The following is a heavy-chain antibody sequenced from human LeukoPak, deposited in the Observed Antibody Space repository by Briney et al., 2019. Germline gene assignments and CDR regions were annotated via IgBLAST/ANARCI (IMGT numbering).Heavy chain of an antibody. CDR3: ARGYSYYDFLSGYNWFDR. CDR2: MNPHCGNT. Sequence: ASVNVSCKASGYTFTSYDINWVRQATGQGLEWMGWMNPHCGNTGYAQKLQGRGTMTRNPFISKAFLELSSLGSEDTAVYYCARGYSYYDFLSGYNWFDRWGQGTLVTVSS. D-gene: IGHD3-3*01. J-gene: IGHJ5*02. CDR1: GYTFTSYD. V-gene: IGHV1-8*01.